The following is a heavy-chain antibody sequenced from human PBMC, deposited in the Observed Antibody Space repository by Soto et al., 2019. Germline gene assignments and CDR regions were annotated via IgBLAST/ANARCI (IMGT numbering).Heavy chain of an antibody. Sequence: GGSLRLSCAASGFTFSSYAMHWVRQAPGKGLEWVAVISYDGSNKYYADSVKGRFTISRDNSKNTLYLQMNSLRAEDTAVYYCARTSFRGYSYGDFDYWGQGTLVTVSS. CDR2: ISYDGSNK. J-gene: IGHJ4*02. CDR3: ARTSFRGYSYGDFDY. CDR1: GFTFSSYA. D-gene: IGHD5-18*01. V-gene: IGHV3-30-3*01.